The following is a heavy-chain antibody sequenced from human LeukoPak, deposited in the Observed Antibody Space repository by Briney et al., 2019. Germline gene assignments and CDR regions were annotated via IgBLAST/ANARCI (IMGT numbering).Heavy chain of an antibody. CDR1: GFTFSGYG. CDR2: IWYDGSNK. Sequence: GGSLRLSCAASGFTFSGYGMHWVRQAPGKGLEWVAVIWYDGSNKYYADSVKGRFTISRDNSKNTLYLQMNSLRAEDTAVYYCAREKIAAAGRAYYFDYWGQGTLVTVSS. V-gene: IGHV3-33*01. CDR3: AREKIAAAGRAYYFDY. J-gene: IGHJ4*02. D-gene: IGHD6-13*01.